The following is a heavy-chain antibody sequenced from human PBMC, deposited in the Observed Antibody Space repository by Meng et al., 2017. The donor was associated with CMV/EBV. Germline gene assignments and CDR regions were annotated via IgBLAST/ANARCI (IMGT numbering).Heavy chain of an antibody. CDR2: ISGSGGST. J-gene: IGHJ5*02. CDR1: GFTFSSYA. D-gene: IGHD3-22*01. CDR3: AKETRVHYDSSAPGS. V-gene: IGHV3-23*01. Sequence: GESLKISCAASGFTFSSYAMSWVRQAPGKGLEWVSAISGSGGSTYYADSVKGRFTISRDNSKNTLYLQMNSLRAEDTAVYYCAKETRVHYDSSAPGSWGQGTLVTVSS.